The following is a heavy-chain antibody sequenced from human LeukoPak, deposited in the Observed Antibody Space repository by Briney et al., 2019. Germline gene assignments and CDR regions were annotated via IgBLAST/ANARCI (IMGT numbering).Heavy chain of an antibody. CDR2: ISNSGGST. CDR3: AKIVVVMNDAFDI. J-gene: IGHJ3*02. V-gene: IGHV3-23*01. D-gene: IGHD3-22*01. CDR1: GFTFSSYV. Sequence: GGSLRLSCAASGFTFSSYVMSWVRQAPGKGLEWVSSISNSGGSTYYADSVKGRFTISRDNSKNTLYLQMNSLRAEDTAVYYCAKIVVVMNDAFDIWGQGTMVTVSS.